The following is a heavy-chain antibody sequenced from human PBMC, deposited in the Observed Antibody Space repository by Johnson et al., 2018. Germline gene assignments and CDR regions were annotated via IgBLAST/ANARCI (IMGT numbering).Heavy chain of an antibody. CDR2: ISYDGSNK. Sequence: VQLVETGGGVVQPGRSXRLSCAASGFTFSSYGMHWVRQAPGKGLEWVAVISYDGSNKYYADSVKGRFTISRDNSKHTLYLQMNSLRAEDTAVYYCAKRTVTTTNYYYYGMDVWGQGTTVTVSS. CDR1: GFTFSSYG. CDR3: AKRTVTTTNYYYYGMDV. J-gene: IGHJ6*02. D-gene: IGHD4-11*01. V-gene: IGHV3-30*18.